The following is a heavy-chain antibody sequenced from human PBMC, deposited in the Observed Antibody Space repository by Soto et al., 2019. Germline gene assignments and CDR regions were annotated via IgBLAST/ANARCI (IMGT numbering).Heavy chain of an antibody. Sequence: GGSLRLSCAASGFTFSSYAMSWVRQAPGRGLEWVSAISGSGGSTYYADSVKGRFTISRDNSKNTLYLQMNSLRAEDKAVYYCAKGQQLYFDYWGQGTLVTVSS. J-gene: IGHJ4*02. CDR1: GFTFSSYA. V-gene: IGHV3-23*01. CDR2: ISGSGGST. CDR3: AKGQQLYFDY. D-gene: IGHD6-13*01.